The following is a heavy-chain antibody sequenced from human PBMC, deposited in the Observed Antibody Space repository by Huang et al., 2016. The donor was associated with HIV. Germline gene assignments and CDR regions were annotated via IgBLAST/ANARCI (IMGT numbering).Heavy chain of an antibody. CDR1: GYKFRIYE. CDR2: ISGDNVST. Sequence: HLVQSGPEVKQPGASVKVSCKASGYKFRIYEITWVRQTPGQGLEWMGWISGDNVSTRFAQKFQDRLTMTTDVSTSTAYLELRSLRLDDTAVYYCARTKGEFDFWGQGALVTVSS. V-gene: IGHV1-18*04. CDR3: ARTKGEFDF. D-gene: IGHD3-16*01. J-gene: IGHJ4*02.